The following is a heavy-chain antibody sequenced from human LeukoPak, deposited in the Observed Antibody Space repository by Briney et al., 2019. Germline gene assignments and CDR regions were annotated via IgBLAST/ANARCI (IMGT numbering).Heavy chain of an antibody. J-gene: IGHJ4*02. V-gene: IGHV1-46*01. CDR1: GYTFTSYY. D-gene: IGHD1-26*01. CDR2: VNPSGGST. CDR3: ARDSGSYFDY. Sequence: ASVKASCKASGYTFTSYYMPWVRQAPGQGLEWMGIVNPSGGSTSYAQKFQGRVTMTRDTSTTPGYMELSSLRYEDTAVYYCARDSGSYFDYWGQGTLVTVSS.